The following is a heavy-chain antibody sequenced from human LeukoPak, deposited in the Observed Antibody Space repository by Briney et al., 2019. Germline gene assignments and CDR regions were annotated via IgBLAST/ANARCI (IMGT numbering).Heavy chain of an antibody. CDR3: ATFGVVTRDYYFQY. CDR1: GFTFGSYV. J-gene: IGHJ4*02. CDR2: ISGNAVNT. D-gene: IGHD3-10*01. Sequence: GGSLRLSCAASGFTFGSYVMSWVRQAPGKGLEWVSDISGNAVNTYYADSVKGRFTTSRDNSKNTLYLQMNSLRAEDTAVFYCATFGVVTRDYYFQYWGQGAQVTVSS. V-gene: IGHV3-23*01.